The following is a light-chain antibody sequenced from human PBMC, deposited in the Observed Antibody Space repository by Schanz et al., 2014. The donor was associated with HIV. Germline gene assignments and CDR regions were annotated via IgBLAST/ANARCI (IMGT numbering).Light chain of an antibody. CDR3: QQSHNFPYT. CDR2: ATS. J-gene: IGKJ2*01. Sequence: DIQMIQSPSSLSASVGDRVTITCRASQSIRSYLNWYQKRPGKAPQLLIYATSSLQTGVPSKFSGSGSGTDFTLTISSLQPEDFATYYCQQSHNFPYTFGQGTKLEIK. CDR1: QSIRSY. V-gene: IGKV1-39*01.